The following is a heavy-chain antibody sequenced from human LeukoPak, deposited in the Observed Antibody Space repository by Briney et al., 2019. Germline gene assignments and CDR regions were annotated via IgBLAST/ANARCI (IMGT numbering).Heavy chain of an antibody. Sequence: GGSLRLSCAASGFTFSSYGMHWVRQAPGKGLEWVAVISYDGSNKYYADSVKGRFTIPRDNSKNTLYLQMNSLRAEDTAVYYCAKENYDVLTGLGNWFGPWGRGTLVTVSS. CDR1: GFTFSSYG. J-gene: IGHJ5*02. CDR2: ISYDGSNK. V-gene: IGHV3-30*18. CDR3: AKENYDVLTGLGNWFGP. D-gene: IGHD3-9*01.